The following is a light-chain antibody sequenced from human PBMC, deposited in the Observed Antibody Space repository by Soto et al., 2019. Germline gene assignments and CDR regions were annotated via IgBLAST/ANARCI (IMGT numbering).Light chain of an antibody. CDR2: GAS. J-gene: IGKJ1*01. CDR1: QSVSSN. V-gene: IGKV3-15*01. CDR3: QQYDTGPRGT. Sequence: EIVMTQSPATLSVSPGERATLSCRASQSVSSNLAWYQQKPGQAPRLLIYGASTRATGIPARFSGSGSGTEFTLTISSLHFEVFEVICCQQYDTGPRGTFAQGTRVDIK.